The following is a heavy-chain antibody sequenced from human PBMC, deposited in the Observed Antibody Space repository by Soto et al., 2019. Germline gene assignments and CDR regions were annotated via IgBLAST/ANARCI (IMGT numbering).Heavy chain of an antibody. J-gene: IGHJ4*02. V-gene: IGHV3-30-3*01. D-gene: IGHD6-19*01. CDR2: ISYDGSNK. CDR1: GFTFSSYA. CDR3: ARVEDSGCIDY. Sequence: GGSLRLSCAASGFTFSSYAMHWVRQAPGKGLEWVAVISYDGSNKYYADSVKGRFTISRDNSKNTLYLQMNSLRAEDTAVYYCARVEDSGCIDYWGQGTLVTVSS.